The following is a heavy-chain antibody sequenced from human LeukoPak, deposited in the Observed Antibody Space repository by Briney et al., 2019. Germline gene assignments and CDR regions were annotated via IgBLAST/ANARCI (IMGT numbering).Heavy chain of an antibody. D-gene: IGHD3-3*01. CDR3: AKNRKTIFGVVIMVVREYYFDY. V-gene: IGHV3-30*02. Sequence: GGSLRLSCAASGFTFSSYGMHWVRQAPGKGLEWVAFIRYDGSNKYYADSVKGRFTISRDNSKNTLYLQMNSLRAEDTAVYYCAKNRKTIFGVVIMVVREYYFDYWGQGTLVTVSS. CDR1: GFTFSSYG. CDR2: IRYDGSNK. J-gene: IGHJ4*02.